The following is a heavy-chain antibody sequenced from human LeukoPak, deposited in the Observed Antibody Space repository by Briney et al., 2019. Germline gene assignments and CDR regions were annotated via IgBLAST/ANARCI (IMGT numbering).Heavy chain of an antibody. CDR3: ARITTYYDYVWGSYRSNWFDP. CDR2: MNPNSGNT. V-gene: IGHV1-8*01. Sequence: ASVKISCKASGYTFTSYDINWVRQATRQGLEWMGRMNPNSGNTGYAQKFQGRVTMTRNTSISTAYMELSSLRSEDTAVYYCARITTYYDYVWGSYRSNWFDPWGQGTLVTVSS. J-gene: IGHJ5*02. D-gene: IGHD3-16*02. CDR1: GYTFTSYD.